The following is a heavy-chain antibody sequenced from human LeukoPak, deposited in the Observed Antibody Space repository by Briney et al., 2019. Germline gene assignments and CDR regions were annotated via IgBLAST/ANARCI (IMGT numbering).Heavy chain of an antibody. J-gene: IGHJ5*02. D-gene: IGHD2-15*01. V-gene: IGHV1-69*13. CDR1: GGTFSSHA. CDR3: ARGVCGGGSCYGLGGYWFDP. Sequence: GASVKVSCKASGGTFSSHAISWVRQAPGQGLEWVGGILPIFGTANYAQKFQGRVTIIADESTSTTYMELRSLRSEDTAVYFCARGVCGGGSCYGLGGYWFDPWGQGSLVTVSS. CDR2: ILPIFGTA.